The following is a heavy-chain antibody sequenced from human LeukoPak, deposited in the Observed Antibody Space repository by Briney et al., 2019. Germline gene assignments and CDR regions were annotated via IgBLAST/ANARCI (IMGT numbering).Heavy chain of an antibody. J-gene: IGHJ4*02. Sequence: GGSLRLSCAASGFTFSSYGMHWVRQAPGKGLEWVAVISYDGSNKYYADSVKGRFTISRDNSKNTLYLQMNSLRAEDTAVYYCAKDLWSGGGYDPYFDYWGQGTLVTVPS. CDR1: GFTFSSYG. CDR3: AKDLWSGGGYDPYFDY. V-gene: IGHV3-30*18. D-gene: IGHD5-12*01. CDR2: ISYDGSNK.